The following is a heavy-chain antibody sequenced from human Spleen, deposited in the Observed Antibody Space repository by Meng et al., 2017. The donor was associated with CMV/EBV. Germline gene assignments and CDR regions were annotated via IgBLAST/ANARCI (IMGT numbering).Heavy chain of an antibody. CDR1: GFPFSSYW. CDR2: INAEGSSR. CDR3: ARGNFYDGSGYWFDP. J-gene: IGHJ5*02. D-gene: IGHD3-22*01. Sequence: AASGFPFSSYWMHWVRQVPGKGLLWVSRINAEGSSRTYADSVKGRFTISRDNVKNTLYLQMNSLGADDTALYYCARGNFYDGSGYWFDPWGQGTLVTVSS. V-gene: IGHV3-74*01.